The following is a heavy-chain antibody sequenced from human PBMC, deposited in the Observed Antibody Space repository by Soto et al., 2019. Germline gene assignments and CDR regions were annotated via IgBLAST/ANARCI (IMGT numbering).Heavy chain of an antibody. CDR2: IYYSGST. V-gene: IGHV4-31*03. D-gene: IGHD3-10*01. CDR1: GGSISSGGYY. CDR3: ASSPAYYYGSGGMDV. J-gene: IGHJ6*02. Sequence: SETLSLTCTVSGGSISSGGYYWSWIRQHPGKGLEWIGYIYYSGSTYYNPSLKSRVTISVDTSKNQFSLKLSSVTAADTAVYYCASSPAYYYGSGGMDVWGQGTTVTVSS.